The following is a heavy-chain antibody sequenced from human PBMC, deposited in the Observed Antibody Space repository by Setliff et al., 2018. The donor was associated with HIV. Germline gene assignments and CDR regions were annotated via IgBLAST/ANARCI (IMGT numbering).Heavy chain of an antibody. V-gene: IGHV4-61*02. Sequence: SETLSLTCTVSGGSINSGAYLWAWIRQPAGKGLEWIGRIFRAGNATYNPSLKSRAILSVDTSKNQFSLKLNSLIAADTAVYFCARGGPDYYDYPYFDSWGQGTLVTVSS. J-gene: IGHJ4*02. CDR1: GGSINSGAYL. CDR2: IFRAGNA. CDR3: ARGGPDYYDYPYFDS. D-gene: IGHD3-22*01.